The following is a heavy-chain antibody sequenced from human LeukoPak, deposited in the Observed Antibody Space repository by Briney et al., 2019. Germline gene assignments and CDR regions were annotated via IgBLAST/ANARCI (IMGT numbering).Heavy chain of an antibody. CDR2: ISYDGSNK. J-gene: IGHJ1*01. Sequence: GGSLRLSCAASGFTFSSYAMHWVRQAPGKGLEWVAVISYDGSNKYYADSVKGRFTISRDNSKNTLYLQMNSLRAEDTAVYYCAKSLGNYGTEYFQHWGQGTLVTVSS. D-gene: IGHD4-11*01. V-gene: IGHV3-30-3*02. CDR3: AKSLGNYGTEYFQH. CDR1: GFTFSSYA.